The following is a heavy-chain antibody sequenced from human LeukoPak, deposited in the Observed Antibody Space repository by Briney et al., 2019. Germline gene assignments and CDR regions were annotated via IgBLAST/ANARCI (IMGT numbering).Heavy chain of an antibody. CDR1: RGSISGSIRSYY. CDR2: ISSSGSV. J-gene: IGHJ4*02. CDR3: ARIPLGYSGAYYFDY. Sequence: PSETLSLTCTVSRGSISGSIRSYYWSWLRQPPGKGLEWIVYISSSGSVNDNPSLRSRVTISVDTSKNQFFLNLSSVSAADTAVYYCARIPLGYSGAYYFDYWGQGTLVTVS. D-gene: IGHD5-12*01. V-gene: IGHV4-4*09.